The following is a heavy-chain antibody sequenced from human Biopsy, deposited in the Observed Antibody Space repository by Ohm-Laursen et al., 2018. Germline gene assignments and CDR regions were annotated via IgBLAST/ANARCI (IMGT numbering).Heavy chain of an antibody. D-gene: IGHD1-1*01. CDR2: FAPENGKT. CDR3: AADINVWNVNY. J-gene: IGHJ4*02. CDR1: GYTLNELS. V-gene: IGHV1-24*01. Sequence: GASVKVSCKVSGYTLNELSMHWVRQVPGKGLEWMAGFAPENGKTVYAQNFQARVSLTEDTSTDTAYMELRSLRSEDTAVYYCAADINVWNVNYWGQGTQVTVSS.